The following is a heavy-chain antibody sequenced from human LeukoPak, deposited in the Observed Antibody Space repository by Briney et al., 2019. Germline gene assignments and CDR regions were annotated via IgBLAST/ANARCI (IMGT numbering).Heavy chain of an antibody. CDR1: GFTFNSYG. D-gene: IGHD2-2*01. V-gene: IGHV3-30*02. CDR3: AKDVGVVVPVNAFDI. J-gene: IGHJ3*02. Sequence: GGSLRLSCAASGFTFNSYGMHWVRQAPGKGLEWVAFIRYDGSNKYYADSVKGRFTISRDNSKNTLYLQMNSLRAEDTAVYYCAKDVGVVVPVNAFDIWGQGTMVTVSS. CDR2: IRYDGSNK.